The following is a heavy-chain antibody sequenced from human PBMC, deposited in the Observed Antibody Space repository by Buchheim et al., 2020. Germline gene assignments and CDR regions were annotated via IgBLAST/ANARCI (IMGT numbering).Heavy chain of an antibody. CDR3: VGSTGHFDH. J-gene: IGHJ4*02. V-gene: IGHV3-74*02. D-gene: IGHD1-1*01. Sequence: EVQLLESGGDLVQPGGSLRLSCAASGFTFTNYWIHWVRQAPGKGLVWVSRINPDGSRTDYADSVKGRFTISSDNAKNSLFLQRTSLRDEDTGVYYCVGSTGHFDHWGQGTL. CDR1: GFTFTNYW. CDR2: INPDGSRT.